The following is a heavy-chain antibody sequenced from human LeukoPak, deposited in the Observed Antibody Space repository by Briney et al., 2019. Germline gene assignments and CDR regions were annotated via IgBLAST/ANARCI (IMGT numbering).Heavy chain of an antibody. D-gene: IGHD3-22*01. J-gene: IGHJ4*02. Sequence: ASVKVSCKVSGYTLTELSMHWVRQAPGKGLEWMGGFDPEDGETIYAQKFQGRVTMTEDTSTDTAYMELSSLRSEDTAVYYCATDRPDYYDSTTSLDYWGQGTLVTVS. CDR2: FDPEDGET. CDR1: GYTLTELS. CDR3: ATDRPDYYDSTTSLDY. V-gene: IGHV1-24*01.